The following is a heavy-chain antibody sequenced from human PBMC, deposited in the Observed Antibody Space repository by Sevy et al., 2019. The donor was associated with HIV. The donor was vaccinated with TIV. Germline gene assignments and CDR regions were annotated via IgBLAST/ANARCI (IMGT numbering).Heavy chain of an antibody. J-gene: IGHJ4*02. D-gene: IGHD7-27*01. V-gene: IGHV4-39*01. CDR2: IYYSGST. Sequence: SETLSLTCTVSGGSISSSSYYWGWIRQPPGKGLDWIGSIYYSGSTYYNPSLKSRVTISVDTSKNQFSLKLSSVTAAETAVYYCARQAVANWGGHFDYWGQGTLVTVSS. CDR1: GGSISSSSYY. CDR3: ARQAVANWGGHFDY.